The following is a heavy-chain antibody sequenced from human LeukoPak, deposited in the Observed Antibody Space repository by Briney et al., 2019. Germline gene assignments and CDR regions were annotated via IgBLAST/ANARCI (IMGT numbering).Heavy chain of an antibody. CDR2: MNPNSGNT. CDR1: GYTFTDYD. CDR3: ARGGIVGAWDQGWFAP. Sequence: ASVKVSCKASGYTFTDYDISWVRQATGQGLEWMGWMNPNSGNTGYAQKFQGRVTVTRNTSISTAYMELSSLRSEDTAVYYCARGGIVGAWDQGWFAPWGQGTLVTVSS. V-gene: IGHV1-8*01. D-gene: IGHD1-26*01. J-gene: IGHJ5*02.